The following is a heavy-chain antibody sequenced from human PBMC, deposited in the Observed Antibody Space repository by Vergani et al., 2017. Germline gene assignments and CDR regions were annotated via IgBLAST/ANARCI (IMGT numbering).Heavy chain of an antibody. CDR1: GYTFTSYA. CDR3: ARDFLPVTWDDYYMDV. Sequence: QVQLVQSGAEVKKPGASVKVSCKASGYTFTSYAMHWVRQAPGQRLEWMGWINAGNGNTKYSQKFQGRVTITRDTSASTAYMELSSLRSEDTAVYYCARDFLPVTWDDYYMDVWGKGTTVTVSS. D-gene: IGHD7-27*01. CDR2: INAGNGNT. J-gene: IGHJ6*03. V-gene: IGHV1-3*01.